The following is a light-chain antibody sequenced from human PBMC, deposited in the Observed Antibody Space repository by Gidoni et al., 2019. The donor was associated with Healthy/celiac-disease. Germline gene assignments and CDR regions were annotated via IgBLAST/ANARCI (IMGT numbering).Light chain of an antibody. Sequence: QSVLTHPPSASGTPGPGVTISCSGSSSNIGSNTVNWYQQLPGTAPKLLIYSNNQRPSGVPDRFSGSKSGTSASLAISGLQSEDEADYYCAAWDDSLNGRVFGGGTKLTVL. CDR1: SSNIGSNT. J-gene: IGLJ3*02. V-gene: IGLV1-44*01. CDR2: SNN. CDR3: AAWDDSLNGRV.